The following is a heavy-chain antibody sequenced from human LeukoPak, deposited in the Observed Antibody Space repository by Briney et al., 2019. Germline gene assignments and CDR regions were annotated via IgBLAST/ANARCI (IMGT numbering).Heavy chain of an antibody. D-gene: IGHD3-22*01. CDR2: IKEDGSER. Sequence: TGGSLRLSCEGSAFIFSGHWMNWVRQTPGKGLEWVASIKEDGSERQYVDSVKGRFTISRDNSKNTLYLQMNSLRAEDTAVYYCAKDLFYYDSSGYLIWGQGTLVTVSS. CDR3: AKDLFYYDSSGYLI. CDR1: AFIFSGHW. J-gene: IGHJ4*02. V-gene: IGHV3-7*01.